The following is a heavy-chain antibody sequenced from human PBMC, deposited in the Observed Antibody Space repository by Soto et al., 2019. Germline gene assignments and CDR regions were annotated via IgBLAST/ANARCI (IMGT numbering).Heavy chain of an antibody. Sequence: PSETLSLTCTVSGGSLRSYYWNWIRQPPGKGLEWIGYIYYSGSTNYNPSLKSRVTISVDTSKNQFSLKLTSVTAADTAVYYCARDKITGLFDYWGQGTLVTVSS. CDR3: ARDKITGLFDY. CDR2: IYYSGST. V-gene: IGHV4-59*12. CDR1: GGSLRSYY. D-gene: IGHD2-8*02. J-gene: IGHJ4*02.